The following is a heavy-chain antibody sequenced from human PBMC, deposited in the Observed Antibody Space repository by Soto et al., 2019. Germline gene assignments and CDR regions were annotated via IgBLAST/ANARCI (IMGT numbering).Heavy chain of an antibody. CDR3: ASDAESCGGGGCYRSFDP. D-gene: IGHD2-15*01. Sequence: SETLSLTCTVSGASSSAYYLTWIRQPPGKGLEWIGNIFYTGTTNYSPSLRSRVSIALDTSKNQFSLSLTSVTTDDTAVYYCASDAESCGGGGCYRSFDPWGQGILVTVSS. CDR2: IFYTGTT. V-gene: IGHV4-59*01. CDR1: GASSSAYY. J-gene: IGHJ5*02.